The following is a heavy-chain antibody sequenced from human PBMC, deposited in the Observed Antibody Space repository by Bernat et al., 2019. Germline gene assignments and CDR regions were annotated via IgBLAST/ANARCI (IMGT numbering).Heavy chain of an antibody. CDR2: IKQDASEK. D-gene: IGHD6-13*01. J-gene: IGHJ4*02. V-gene: IGHV3-7*01. CDR1: GSTFSTYY. Sequence: EVQLVESGGGLVQPGGSLRLSCAASGSTFSTYYMTWVRQAPGKGLEWVANIKQDASEKFYMDSVKGRFTISRDNAKNSLYLQMNSLRAEDTAVYYCARDGPGIIDYWGQGTLVTVSS. CDR3: ARDGPGIIDY.